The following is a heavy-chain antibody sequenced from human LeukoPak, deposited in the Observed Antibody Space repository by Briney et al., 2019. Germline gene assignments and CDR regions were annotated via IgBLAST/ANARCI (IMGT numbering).Heavy chain of an antibody. Sequence: GGSLRLSCAASGFTFSSYGMHWVRQAPGKGLEWVAVIWYDGSNKYYADSVKGRFTISRDNAKSSLYLQMNSLRVEDTAVYYCAITGGPTVTAFDLWGQGILVTVSS. V-gene: IGHV3-33*03. CDR1: GFTFSSYG. D-gene: IGHD4-17*01. CDR3: AITGGPTVTAFDL. J-gene: IGHJ4*02. CDR2: IWYDGSNK.